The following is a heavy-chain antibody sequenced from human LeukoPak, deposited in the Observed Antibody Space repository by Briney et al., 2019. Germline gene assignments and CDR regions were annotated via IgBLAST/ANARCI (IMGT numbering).Heavy chain of an antibody. V-gene: IGHV3-23*01. D-gene: IGHD6-19*01. CDR2: ISGSGGST. Sequence: GGSLRLSCAASGFTFSSYAMSWVRQAPGKGLEWVSAISGSGGSTYYADSVKGRFTISRDNSKNTLYLQMNSLRAEDTAVYYCAKPTSSGWYFSLDYWGQGTLVTVSS. J-gene: IGHJ4*02. CDR1: GFTFSSYA. CDR3: AKPTSSGWYFSLDY.